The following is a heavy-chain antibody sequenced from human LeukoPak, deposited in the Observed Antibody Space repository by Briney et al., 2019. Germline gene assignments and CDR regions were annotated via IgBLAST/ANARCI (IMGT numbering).Heavy chain of an antibody. CDR1: GFTFSSYA. J-gene: IGHJ4*02. CDR2: ISGSGGST. D-gene: IGHD3-10*01. Sequence: GGSLRLSCAASGFTFSSYAMSWVRQAPGKGLEWVSAISGSGGSTYYADSVEGRFTISRDNSKNTLYLQMNSLRAEDTAVYYCAKDRVPYYYGSGSYYSRGEFDYWGQGTLVTVSS. V-gene: IGHV3-23*01. CDR3: AKDRVPYYYGSGSYYSRGEFDY.